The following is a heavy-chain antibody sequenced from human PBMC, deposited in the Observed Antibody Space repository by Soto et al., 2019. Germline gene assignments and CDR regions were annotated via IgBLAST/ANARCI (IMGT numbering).Heavy chain of an antibody. D-gene: IGHD2-2*01. Sequence: SVKVSFKASCYTFTSYGISWVRQAPGQGLEWMVWINAGNGNTKYSQKFQARVTITRDTSASTTYMELTSLRSEDTAIYYCARVSSTSDAFDVWGQGTLVTVSS. CDR1: CYTFTSYG. J-gene: IGHJ3*01. CDR3: ARVSSTSDAFDV. V-gene: IGHV1-18*04. CDR2: INAGNGNT.